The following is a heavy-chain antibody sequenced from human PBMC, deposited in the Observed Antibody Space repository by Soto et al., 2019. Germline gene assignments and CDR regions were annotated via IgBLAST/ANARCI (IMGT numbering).Heavy chain of an antibody. CDR2: IREDGSEK. V-gene: IGHV3-7*04. J-gene: IGHJ4*02. Sequence: EMQLVESGGGLVQPGGSLRLSCAASGFSFRSVWMSWVRQAPGKGLEWVANIREDGSEKSYVDSVKGRFTISRDNAKNSLYLQMNSLRVEDTSVYYCARGPYWGQGTLVTVSS. CDR1: GFSFRSVW. CDR3: ARGPY.